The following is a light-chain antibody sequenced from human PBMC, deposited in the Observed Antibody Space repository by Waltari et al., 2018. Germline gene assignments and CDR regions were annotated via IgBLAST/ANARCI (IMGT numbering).Light chain of an antibody. CDR2: GAS. Sequence: EIVMTQSPDTLSVSPGERATLSCRASQSVASNLAWYQQIPGQDPRLLIYGASTRATDSPAMFSASAAGTEFTLTITALQSEDFAVYYCQQYQNWPRTFGQGTRVEIK. CDR3: QQYQNWPRT. J-gene: IGKJ1*01. CDR1: QSVASN. V-gene: IGKV3-15*01.